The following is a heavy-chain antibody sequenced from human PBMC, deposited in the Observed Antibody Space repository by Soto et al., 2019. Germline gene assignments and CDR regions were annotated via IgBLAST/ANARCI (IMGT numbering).Heavy chain of an antibody. J-gene: IGHJ4*02. CDR3: TRNRSGYDSSGYYYFDY. V-gene: IGHV3-49*03. CDR2: IRSKAYGGTT. D-gene: IGHD3-22*01. CDR1: GFTFGDYA. Sequence: GGYLRLSCTASGFTFGDYAMSWFRQAPGKGLEWVGFIRSKAYGGTTEYAASVKGRFTISRDDSKSIAYLQMNSLKTEDTAVYYCTRNRSGYDSSGYYYFDYWGQGTLVTVSS.